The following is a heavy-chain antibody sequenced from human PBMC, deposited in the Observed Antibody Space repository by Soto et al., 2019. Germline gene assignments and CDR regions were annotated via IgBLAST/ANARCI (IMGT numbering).Heavy chain of an antibody. CDR2: IYSGGSA. J-gene: IGHJ4*02. CDR1: GFTVSSNY. D-gene: IGHD3-3*01. V-gene: IGHV3-53*02. CDR3: ARGHYDFWSGQGEN. Sequence: EVQLVETGGGLIQPGGSLRLSCAASGFTVSSNYMSWVRQAPGKGLEWVSVIYSGGSAYYADSVKGRFTISRDNSKNTLYLQMSSLRAEDTAVYYCARGHYDFWSGQGENWGQGTLVTVSS.